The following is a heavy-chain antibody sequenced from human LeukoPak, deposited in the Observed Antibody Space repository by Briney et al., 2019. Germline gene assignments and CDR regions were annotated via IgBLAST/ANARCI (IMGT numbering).Heavy chain of an antibody. V-gene: IGHV3-23*01. J-gene: IGHJ4*02. CDR2: ISVSGGST. CDR1: GFTFSSYA. D-gene: IGHD3-22*01. Sequence: GGSLRLSCAASGFTFSSYAMSWVRQAPGKGLEWVSAISVSGGSTYYAVSVQGRFTISRDNSKNPLYLQMTTLSAEDTALYSCAKPPRTRYYYPRSGYGYWGQGTLVTVSS. CDR3: AKPPRTRYYYPRSGYGY.